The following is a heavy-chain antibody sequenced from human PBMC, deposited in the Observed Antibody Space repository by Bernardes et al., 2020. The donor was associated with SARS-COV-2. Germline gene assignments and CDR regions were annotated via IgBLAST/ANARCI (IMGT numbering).Heavy chain of an antibody. CDR3: AKDDDRPLFGAPGFDS. CDR2: ISGSGNTT. V-gene: IGHV3-23*01. D-gene: IGHD3-3*01. J-gene: IGHJ4*02. Sequence: GSLSLSCAASGFTFTKYDMSWVRQAPGQGLEWVSGISGSGNTTYYADSVKGRFTISRDNSKNTLFLQMDSLRAEDTAVYYCAKDDDRPLFGAPGFDSWGQGTLVTVSS. CDR1: GFTFTKYD.